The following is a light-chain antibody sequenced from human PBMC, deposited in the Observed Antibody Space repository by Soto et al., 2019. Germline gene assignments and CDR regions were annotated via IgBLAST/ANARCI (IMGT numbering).Light chain of an antibody. CDR1: QSVLYSSNNKNY. V-gene: IGKV4-1*01. CDR2: WAS. J-gene: IGKJ4*01. Sequence: DIVMTPSPDSLAVSLGERATINCKSSQSVLYSSNNKNYLAWYQQKPGQPPKLLIYWASTRKSGVPDRFSGSGSGTDFTLTISGLQAEDAAVYYWQQYDATPLTFGGGTKVEIK. CDR3: QQYDATPLT.